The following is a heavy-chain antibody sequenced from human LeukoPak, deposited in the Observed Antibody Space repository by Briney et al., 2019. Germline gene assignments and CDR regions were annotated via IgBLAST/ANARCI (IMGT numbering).Heavy chain of an antibody. CDR1: GGTFSSYA. Sequence: VASVKVSCKASGGTFSSYAISWVRQAPGQGLEWMGGIIPIFGTANYAQKFQGRVTITADESTSTAYMELSSLRSEDTAVYYCASGGGYCSSTSCYVSPLYYYYYGMDVWGQGTMVTVSS. V-gene: IGHV1-69*13. CDR3: ASGGGYCSSTSCYVSPLYYYYYGMDV. D-gene: IGHD2-2*01. J-gene: IGHJ6*02. CDR2: IIPIFGTA.